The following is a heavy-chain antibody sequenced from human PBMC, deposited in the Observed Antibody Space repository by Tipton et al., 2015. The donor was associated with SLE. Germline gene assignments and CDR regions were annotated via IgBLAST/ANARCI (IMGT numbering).Heavy chain of an antibody. CDR2: IYYSGST. CDR3: ARESGYDWGDFDY. Sequence: TLSLTYTVSGGSISGHYLSWIRQPPGKGLEWIGYIYYSGSTNYNPSLKSRVTISVDTSKNHFSLKLSSVTAADTAVYYCARESGYDWGDFDYRGQGTLVTVSS. V-gene: IGHV4-59*11. J-gene: IGHJ4*02. D-gene: IGHD5-12*01. CDR1: GGSISGHY.